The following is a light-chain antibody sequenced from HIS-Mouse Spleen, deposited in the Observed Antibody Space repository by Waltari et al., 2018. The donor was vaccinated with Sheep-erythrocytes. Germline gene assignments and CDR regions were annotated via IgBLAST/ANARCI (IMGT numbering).Light chain of an antibody. CDR1: QGIRND. CDR2: GAS. Sequence: TQSPSSLSASVGDRVTITCRASQGIRNDLAWYQQKPGQAPRLLIYGASSRATGIPDRFSGSGSGTDFTLTISRLEPEDFAVYYCQQYGSSPFTFGPGTKVDIK. V-gene: IGKV3-20*01. J-gene: IGKJ3*01. CDR3: QQYGSSPFT.